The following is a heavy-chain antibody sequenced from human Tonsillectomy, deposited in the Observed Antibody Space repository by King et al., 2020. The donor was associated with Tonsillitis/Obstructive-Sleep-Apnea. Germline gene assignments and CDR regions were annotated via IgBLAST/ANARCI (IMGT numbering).Heavy chain of an antibody. CDR3: AIPWSGYYCFDY. CDR1: GYTFTTYA. D-gene: IGHD3-3*01. J-gene: IGHJ4*02. V-gene: IGHV1-3*01. CDR2: LNAGNGNT. Sequence: VQLVQSGAEVKKPGASVKVSCKASGYTFTTYAMHWVRQAPGQRLEWMGWLNAGNGNTKYSQKFQDRVTITRYTSASTAYMELSSLRSEDTAIYVCAIPWSGYYCFDYWGQGTLVTVSS.